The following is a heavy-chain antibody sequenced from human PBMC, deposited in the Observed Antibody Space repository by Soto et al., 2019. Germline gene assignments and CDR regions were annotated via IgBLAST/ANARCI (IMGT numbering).Heavy chain of an antibody. V-gene: IGHV4-38-2*01. CDR3: ARGWYYFDF. CDR2: IYYGGAT. Sequence: PSETLSLTCDVSGEPMTGGYYWGWTRHSPGKGLEWIGSIYYGGATYYNPSLRSRLTISIDASKNQFSLRLTSVTAADTALYYCARGWYYFDFWGQGTLVTVSS. CDR1: GEPMTGGYY. J-gene: IGHJ4*02. D-gene: IGHD2-8*01.